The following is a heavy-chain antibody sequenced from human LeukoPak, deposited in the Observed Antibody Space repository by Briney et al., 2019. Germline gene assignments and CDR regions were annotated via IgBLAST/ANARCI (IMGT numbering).Heavy chain of an antibody. CDR3: AKGPLLWFGELLTAFDY. D-gene: IGHD3-10*01. CDR1: GFTFDDYA. Sequence: GGSLRLSCAASGFTFDDYAMHWVRQAPGKGLEWVSGISWNSGSIGYADSVKGRFTISRDNAKNSLYLQMNSLRAEDTALYSCAKGPLLWFGELLTAFDYWGQGTLVTVSS. V-gene: IGHV3-9*01. CDR2: ISWNSGSI. J-gene: IGHJ4*02.